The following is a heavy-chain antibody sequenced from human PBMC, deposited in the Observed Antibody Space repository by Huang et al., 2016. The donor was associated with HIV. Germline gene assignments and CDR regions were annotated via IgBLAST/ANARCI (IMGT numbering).Heavy chain of an antibody. V-gene: IGHV4-39*01. CDR2: IYYSGST. CDR1: GGSISSSSNY. Sequence: QLQLQESGPRLVKPSETLSLTCTVSGGSISSSSNYWGWIRQPPGKGLEWIVTIYYSGSTYYNPSLKSRVTISVDTSKNQFSLKLSSVTAADTAVYYCARQASGPFDAFDIWGQGTMVIVSS. CDR3: ARQASGPFDAFDI. J-gene: IGHJ3*02.